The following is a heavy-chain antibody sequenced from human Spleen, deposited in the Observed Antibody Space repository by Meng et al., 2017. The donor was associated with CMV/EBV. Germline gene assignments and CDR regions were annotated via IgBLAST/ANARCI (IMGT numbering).Heavy chain of an antibody. CDR1: GYTFTTYG. CDR2: ISADNANT. V-gene: IGHV1-18*01. Sequence: ASVKVSCKGSGYTFTTYGIGWVRQAPGQGLEWVGWISADNANTRYAQKLQGRVTMTTDTSTSTAYMELRSLRSDDTAVYYCARNRLAVAFFDYWGQGTLVTVSS. CDR3: ARNRLAVAFFDY. D-gene: IGHD6-19*01. J-gene: IGHJ4*02.